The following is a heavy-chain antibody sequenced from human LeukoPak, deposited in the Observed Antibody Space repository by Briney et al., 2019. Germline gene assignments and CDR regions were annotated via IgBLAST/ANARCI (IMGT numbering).Heavy chain of an antibody. CDR1: GYTFTGYY. Sequence: GASVKVSCKASGYTFTGYYMHWVRQAPGQGLEWMGIINPSGGSTSYAQKFQGRVTMTRDMSTSTVYMELSSLRSEDTAVYYCARDIRHLVWFGEPYNWFDPWGQGTLVTVSS. D-gene: IGHD3-10*01. J-gene: IGHJ5*02. CDR3: ARDIRHLVWFGEPYNWFDP. V-gene: IGHV1-46*01. CDR2: INPSGGST.